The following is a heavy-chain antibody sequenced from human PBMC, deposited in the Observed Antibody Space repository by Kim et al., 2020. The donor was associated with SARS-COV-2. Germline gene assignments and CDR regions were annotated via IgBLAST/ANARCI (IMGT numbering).Heavy chain of an antibody. J-gene: IGHJ5*02. CDR1: GFTFSSYW. CDR2: IKSDGSDT. Sequence: GGSLRLSCEASGFTFSSYWMNWVRQGPGKGLVWVSRIKSDGSDTHYADSVKGRFTISRDNAKNTLHLQLNSLGVEDTAISYCARGSFQQGFDPWGQGTLVTVSS. V-gene: IGHV3-74*01. CDR3: ARGSFQQGFDP. D-gene: IGHD6-13*01.